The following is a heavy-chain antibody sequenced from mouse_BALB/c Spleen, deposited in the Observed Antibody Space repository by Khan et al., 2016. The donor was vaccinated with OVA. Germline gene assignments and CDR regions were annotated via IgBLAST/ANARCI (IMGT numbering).Heavy chain of an antibody. J-gene: IGHJ3*01. CDR2: ISYSGNT. V-gene: IGHV3-8*02. CDR3: SYEVRGFAY. D-gene: IGHD1-1*01. CDR1: GDSITSGY. Sequence: VQLKESGPSLVKPSQTLSLTCSVTGDSITSGYWNWIRKFPGNNLEYMGYISYSGNTYYNPYLISRISIIRDTSTNQNYLQWNSVTTKDTATDYVSYEVRGFAYWGQGTLVTVSA.